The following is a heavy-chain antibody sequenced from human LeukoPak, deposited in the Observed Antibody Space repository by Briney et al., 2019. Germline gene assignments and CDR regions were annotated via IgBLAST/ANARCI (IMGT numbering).Heavy chain of an antibody. CDR3: ASDIFRYNWFDP. J-gene: IGHJ5*02. CDR2: INHSGST. V-gene: IGHV4-34*01. D-gene: IGHD3-9*01. Sequence: SETLSLTCAVYGGSFSGYYWGWIRQPPGKGLEWIGEINHSGSTNYNPSLKSRVTISVDTSKNQFSLKLSSVTAADTAVYYCASDIFRYNWFDPWGQGTLVTVSS. CDR1: GGSFSGYY.